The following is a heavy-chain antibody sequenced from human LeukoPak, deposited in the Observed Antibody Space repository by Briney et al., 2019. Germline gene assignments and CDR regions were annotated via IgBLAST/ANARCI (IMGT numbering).Heavy chain of an antibody. CDR3: AKDRHYYGSGSSLFDY. V-gene: IGHV3-23*01. J-gene: IGHJ4*02. Sequence: GGSLRLSCEGSGFTFSGYAMSWVRQAPGKGLEWVSAISSSAGSTYYADSGKGRFTISRDNSKNTLYLQMDSLRAEDTAVYYCAKDRHYYGSGSSLFDYWGQGALVTVSS. CDR1: GFTFSGYA. CDR2: ISSSAGST. D-gene: IGHD3-10*01.